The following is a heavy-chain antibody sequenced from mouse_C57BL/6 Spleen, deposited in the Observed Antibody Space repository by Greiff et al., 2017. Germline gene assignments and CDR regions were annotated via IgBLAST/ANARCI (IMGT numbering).Heavy chain of an antibody. CDR3: ARESSQARAMDY. V-gene: IGHV5-16*01. Sequence: EVKLVESEGGLVQPGSSMKLSCTASGFTFSDYYMAWVRQVPEKGLEWVANINYDGSSTYYLDSLKSRFIISRDNAKNILYLQMSSLKSEDTATYYCARESSQARAMDYWGQGTSVTVSS. D-gene: IGHD3-2*02. CDR2: INYDGSST. J-gene: IGHJ4*01. CDR1: GFTFSDYY.